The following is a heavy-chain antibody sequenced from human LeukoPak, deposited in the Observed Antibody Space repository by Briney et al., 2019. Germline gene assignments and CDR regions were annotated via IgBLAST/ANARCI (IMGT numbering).Heavy chain of an antibody. CDR1: GFTFSSYA. V-gene: IGHV3-23*01. D-gene: IGHD4/OR15-4a*01. CDR2: LSGSGDNS. CDR3: AKCLGDGTNYYFAH. Sequence: HAGGSLRLSCAASGFTFSSYAMGWVRLAPGKGLECVSLLSGSGDNSYYADSVKGRFTISRDNSKNTLYLQMSSLRAEDTALYYCAKCLGDGTNYYFAHWGQGTLVTVSS. J-gene: IGHJ4*02.